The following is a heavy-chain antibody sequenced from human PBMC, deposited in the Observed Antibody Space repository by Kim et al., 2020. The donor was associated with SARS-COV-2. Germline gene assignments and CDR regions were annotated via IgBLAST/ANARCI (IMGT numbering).Heavy chain of an antibody. CDR2: GNT. Sequence: GNTKYSQKFQGRVTITRDTAASTAYMELSSLRSEDTAVYYCANTIAAADYWGQGTLVTVSS. CDR3: ANTIAAADY. J-gene: IGHJ4*02. D-gene: IGHD6-13*01. V-gene: IGHV1-3*01.